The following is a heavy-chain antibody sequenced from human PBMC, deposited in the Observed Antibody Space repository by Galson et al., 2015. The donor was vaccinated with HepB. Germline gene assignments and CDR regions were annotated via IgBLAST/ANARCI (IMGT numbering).Heavy chain of an antibody. D-gene: IGHD3-3*01. Sequence: SLRLSCAASGFTFSTYTMHWVRQGPGKGLEWVAIISYGGSNKYYADSVKGRFTISRDNSKNTLYLQMNSLRAEDTAVYYCASDYNNYDLWGQGTQVTVSS. CDR3: ASDYNNYDL. CDR2: ISYGGSNK. J-gene: IGHJ4*02. V-gene: IGHV3-30-3*01. CDR1: GFTFSTYT.